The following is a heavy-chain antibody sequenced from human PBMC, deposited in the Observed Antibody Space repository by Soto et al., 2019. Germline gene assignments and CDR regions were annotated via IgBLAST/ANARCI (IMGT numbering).Heavy chain of an antibody. D-gene: IGHD2-8*01. CDR2: TYYRSKWYN. CDR1: GDSVSSNSAA. V-gene: IGHV6-1*01. CDR3: ARSAYCTNGVCYGDYYYYYMDV. Sequence: PSQTLSLTCAISGDSVSSNSAAWNWIRQSPSRGLEWLGRTYYRSKWYNDYAVSVKSRITINPDTSKNQFSLQLNSVTPEDTAVHYCARSAYCTNGVCYGDYYYYYMDVWGKGTTVTVSS. J-gene: IGHJ6*03.